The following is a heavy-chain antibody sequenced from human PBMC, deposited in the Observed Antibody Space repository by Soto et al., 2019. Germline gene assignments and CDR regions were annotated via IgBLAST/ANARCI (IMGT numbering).Heavy chain of an antibody. CDR2: IIPVFGTA. D-gene: IGHD3-22*01. CDR1: GGSLSNYG. J-gene: IGHJ6*02. V-gene: IGHV1-69*12. CDR3: ARGDATKIVVNNSYGMEV. Sequence: QVQLVQSGAEVKKPGSSVKVSCKASGGSLSNYGISWVRQAPGQGLEWMGGIIPVFGTANYAQKFQGRVTISADEANGIVDMDVTSLRSEDTAVYYCARGDATKIVVNNSYGMEVWGQRTKVTDSS.